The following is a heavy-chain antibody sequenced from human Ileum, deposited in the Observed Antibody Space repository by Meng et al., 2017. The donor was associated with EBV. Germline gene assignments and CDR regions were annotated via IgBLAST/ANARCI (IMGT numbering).Heavy chain of an antibody. CDR1: GGSFSGYD. V-gene: IGHV4-34*01. J-gene: IGHJ4*02. Sequence: LPQWYTLLLKLLGTLLLPCAVDGGSFSGYDWVVIRQPQGKGREWMGEINHRGGAFYNPSLKSRVTTSIDTSKNQFSLKLNSVTAADTAVYYCASHPGGNSQYYSSGDDYWGQGALVTVSS. D-gene: IGHD3-22*01. CDR2: INHRGGA. CDR3: ASHPGGNSQYYSSGDDY.